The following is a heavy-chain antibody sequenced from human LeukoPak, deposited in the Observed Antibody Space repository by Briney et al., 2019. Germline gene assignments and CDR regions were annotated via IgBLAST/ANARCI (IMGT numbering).Heavy chain of an antibody. J-gene: IGHJ4*02. CDR3: ARDHDYVWGSYLRSGYFDY. V-gene: IGHV1-46*01. Sequence: ASVKVSCKASGYTFTSYYMHWVRQAPGQGLEWMAIINPSGGSTSYAQKFQGRATMTRDMSTSTVYMELSSLRSEDTAVYYCARDHDYVWGSYLRSGYFDYWGQGTLVTVSS. CDR1: GYTFTSYY. D-gene: IGHD3-16*02. CDR2: INPSGGST.